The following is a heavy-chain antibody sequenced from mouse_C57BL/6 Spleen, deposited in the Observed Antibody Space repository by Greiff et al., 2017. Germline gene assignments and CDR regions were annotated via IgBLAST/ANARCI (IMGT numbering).Heavy chain of an antibody. CDR1: GYTFTSYW. Sequence: QVQLQQPGAELVKPGASVKLSCKASGYTFTSYWMQWVKQRPGQGLEWIGEIDPSDSYTTYNQKFKGKATLTVDTSSSTAYMQLSSLTSEDSAVYYCARSAVTTSDYWGQGTTLTVSS. D-gene: IGHD2-2*01. J-gene: IGHJ2*01. CDR2: IDPSDSYT. V-gene: IGHV1-50*01. CDR3: ARSAVTTSDY.